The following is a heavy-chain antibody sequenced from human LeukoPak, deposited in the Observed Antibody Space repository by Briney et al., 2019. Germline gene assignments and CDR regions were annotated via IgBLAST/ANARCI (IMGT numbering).Heavy chain of an antibody. Sequence: GESLKISCKASGYSFTSYWIGWVRQMPGKGLEWMGIIDPSDSDIRYTPTFQGQVTISADKSLSTAYLQWNSLKASDTAIYYCARQTAMGRSGDYWGQGTLVTVSS. J-gene: IGHJ4*02. D-gene: IGHD7-27*01. CDR2: IDPSDSDI. CDR3: ARQTAMGRSGDY. V-gene: IGHV5-51*01. CDR1: GYSFTSYW.